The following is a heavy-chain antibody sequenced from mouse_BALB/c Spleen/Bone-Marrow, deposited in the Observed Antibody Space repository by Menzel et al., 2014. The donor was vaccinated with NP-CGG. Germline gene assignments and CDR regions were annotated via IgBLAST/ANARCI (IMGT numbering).Heavy chain of an antibody. D-gene: IGHD1-1*01. Sequence: EVKLQESGPELEKPGASVKISCKASGYSFTGYNMNWVKQSDGRSLEWIGNIDPYYGGTSYNQKFRGKATLTVDKSSSTVYMQLTSLTSGDSAVYYCARNHFGSNSLGYWGQGTLVTVSA. CDR1: GYSFTGYN. J-gene: IGHJ3*01. CDR2: IDPYYGGT. CDR3: ARNHFGSNSLGY. V-gene: IGHV1S135*01.